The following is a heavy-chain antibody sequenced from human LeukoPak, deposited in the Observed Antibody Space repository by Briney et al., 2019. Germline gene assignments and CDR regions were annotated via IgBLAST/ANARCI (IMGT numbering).Heavy chain of an antibody. CDR2: IASSGRNT. D-gene: IGHD5-24*01. J-gene: IGHJ3*01. CDR1: GFTFDDYA. Sequence: PGGSLRLSCAASGFTFDDYAMHWVRQAPGKGLEWVSLIASSGRNTYYTDSVRGRFTISRDNSKKTLSLQMNSLRVEDTAIYYCAKDIQLSAWGLGTMVTVSS. V-gene: IGHV3-23*01. CDR3: AKDIQLSA.